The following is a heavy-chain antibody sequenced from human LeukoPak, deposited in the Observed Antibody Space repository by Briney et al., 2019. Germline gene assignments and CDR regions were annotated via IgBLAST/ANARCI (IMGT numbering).Heavy chain of an antibody. CDR1: GFTFSSYV. CDR3: AKGGRMVFSAFDI. Sequence: GGSLRLSCAASGFTFSSYVMSWVRQAPGKGLEWVSTISGSGGSTYYADSVEGRFTISRDNSKNTLYLQMNSLRVEDTAVYYCAKGGRMVFSAFDIWGQGTMVTVSS. J-gene: IGHJ3*02. V-gene: IGHV3-23*01. CDR2: ISGSGGST. D-gene: IGHD2-8*01.